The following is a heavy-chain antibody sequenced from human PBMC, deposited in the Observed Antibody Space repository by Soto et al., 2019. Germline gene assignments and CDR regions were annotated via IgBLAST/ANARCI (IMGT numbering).Heavy chain of an antibody. V-gene: IGHV1-18*01. J-gene: IGHJ4*02. CDR3: ARDSMITFGGPTDY. Sequence: ASVKVSCKASGYTFTSSGISWGRQAPGQGLEWMGWISAYNGNTNYAQKLQGRVTMTTDTSTSTAYMELRSLRSDDTAVYYCARDSMITFGGPTDYWGQGTLVTVSS. CDR2: ISAYNGNT. CDR1: GYTFTSSG. D-gene: IGHD3-16*01.